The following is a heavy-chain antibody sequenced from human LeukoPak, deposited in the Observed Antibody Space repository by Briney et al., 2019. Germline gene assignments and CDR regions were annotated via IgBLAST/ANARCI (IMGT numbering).Heavy chain of an antibody. J-gene: IGHJ4*02. Sequence: GGSLRLSCAASGFTLNTYWMSWVRQAPGKGLEWVANIKQDGSEKYYVDSVKGRFTISRDNAKNSLYLQMSSLRVDDTAAYYCARGGGDFWSGYYPSWLDYWGQGTLVTVSS. CDR1: GFTLNTYW. CDR3: ARGGGDFWSGYYPSWLDY. D-gene: IGHD3-3*01. CDR2: IKQDGSEK. V-gene: IGHV3-7*01.